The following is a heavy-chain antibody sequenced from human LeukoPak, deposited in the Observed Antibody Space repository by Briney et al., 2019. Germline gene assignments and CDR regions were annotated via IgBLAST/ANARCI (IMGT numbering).Heavy chain of an antibody. CDR1: GYTFTGYY. D-gene: IGHD2-15*01. Sequence: ASVKVSCKACGYTFTGYYMHWVRQAPGQRLEWVVWINPNSGGPNYVQKFQARVTMTRDTSISTAYMELSRLRSDDTAVYYCAREVVVAATGFDYWGQGTLVTVSS. V-gene: IGHV1-2*02. J-gene: IGHJ4*02. CDR2: INPNSGGP. CDR3: AREVVVAATGFDY.